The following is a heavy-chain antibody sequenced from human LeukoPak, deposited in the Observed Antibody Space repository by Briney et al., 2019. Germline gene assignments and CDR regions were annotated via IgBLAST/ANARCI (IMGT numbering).Heavy chain of an antibody. Sequence: GSLRLSCAASGFTFSRFTMNWVRQAPGKGLEWVSSISSSSSYIYYADLVKGRFTISRGNAKNSLYLQMNSLRAEDTAVYYCARDGWGSYYVRLGYWGQGTLVTVSS. CDR2: ISSSSSYI. CDR1: GFTFSRFT. D-gene: IGHD1-26*01. V-gene: IGHV3-21*01. CDR3: ARDGWGSYYVRLGY. J-gene: IGHJ4*02.